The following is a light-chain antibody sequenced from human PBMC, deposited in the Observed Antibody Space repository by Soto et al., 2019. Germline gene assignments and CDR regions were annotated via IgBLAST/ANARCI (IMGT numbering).Light chain of an antibody. CDR2: EVN. V-gene: IGLV2-14*01. Sequence: QSALTQPASVSASPGQSITISCTGTSSDVGGYKFVSWYQHHPGKAPKLMIYEVNNRPSGVSNRFSGSKSGNTASLTISGLQPEDEADYYCISYTGSSTSYVFGSGTKVTVL. CDR1: SSDVGGYKF. CDR3: ISYTGSSTSYV. J-gene: IGLJ1*01.